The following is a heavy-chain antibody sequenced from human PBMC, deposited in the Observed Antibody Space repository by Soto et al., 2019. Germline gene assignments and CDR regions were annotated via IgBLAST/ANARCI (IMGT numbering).Heavy chain of an antibody. CDR3: ARPYLTGTTYPHYYYYGMDV. Sequence: PGGSLRLSCAASGFTFSSYGMHWVRQAPGKGLEWVAVIWYDGSNKYYADSVKGRFTISRDNSKNTLYLQMNSLRAEDTAVYYCARPYLTGTTYPHYYYYGMDVWGQGTTVTVS. CDR1: GFTFSSYG. J-gene: IGHJ6*02. V-gene: IGHV3-33*01. CDR2: IWYDGSNK. D-gene: IGHD1-7*01.